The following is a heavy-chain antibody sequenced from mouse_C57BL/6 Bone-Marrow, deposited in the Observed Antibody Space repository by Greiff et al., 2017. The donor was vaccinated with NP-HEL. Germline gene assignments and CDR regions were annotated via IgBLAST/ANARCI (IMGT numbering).Heavy chain of an antibody. Sequence: VQLQQSGPELVKPGASVKISCKASGYSFTGYYMNWVKQSPEKSLEWIGEISPSTGGTTYNQKFKAKATLTVDKSSSTAYMQLKSLTSEDSAVYYCARNWDGAWFAYWGQGTLVTVSA. CDR1: GYSFTGYY. CDR3: ARNWDGAWFAY. J-gene: IGHJ3*01. D-gene: IGHD4-1*01. CDR2: ISPSTGGT. V-gene: IGHV1-42*01.